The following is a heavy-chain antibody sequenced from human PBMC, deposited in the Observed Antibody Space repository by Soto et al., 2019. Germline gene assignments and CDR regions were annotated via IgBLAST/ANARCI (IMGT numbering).Heavy chain of an antibody. J-gene: IGHJ5*02. CDR2: INWSSGST. Sequence: EVQLVESGGGVVRPGGSLRLSCAASGFTFDDYGMSWVRQAPGKGLEWVSGINWSSGSTGYADSVKGRFTISRDNAKNSLYLQMHSLRAEDTALYYCARDPTPCIAAAGNNWFDPWGQGTLVTVSS. V-gene: IGHV3-20*04. CDR3: ARDPTPCIAAAGNNWFDP. D-gene: IGHD6-13*01. CDR1: GFTFDDYG.